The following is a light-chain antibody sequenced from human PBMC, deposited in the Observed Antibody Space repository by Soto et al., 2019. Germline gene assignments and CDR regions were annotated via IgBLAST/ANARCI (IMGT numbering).Light chain of an antibody. CDR2: EVN. CDR3: SSYTSSSTDV. V-gene: IGLV2-18*03. CDR1: SSDVGTYNR. Sequence: QSALTQPPSVSGSPGQSVIISCTGTSSDVGTYNRVSWYQQPPGTAPKLMIFEVNNRPAGVPDRFSGSKSGNTASLTTSVLQAEDEAVYYCSSYTSSSTDVFGTGTKVTVL. J-gene: IGLJ1*01.